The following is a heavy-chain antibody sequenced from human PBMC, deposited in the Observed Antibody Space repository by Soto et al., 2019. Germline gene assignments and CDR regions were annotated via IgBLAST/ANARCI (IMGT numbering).Heavy chain of an antibody. J-gene: IGHJ4*02. CDR2: IYWDDDK. D-gene: IGHD4-17*01. V-gene: IGHV2-5*02. CDR1: GFSLSTSGVG. CDR3: AHSYTVTNGLDY. Sequence: QITLKESGPPLVKPTQTLTLTCTFSGFSLSTSGVGVVWIRQPPGKALEWLALIYWDDDKRYSPSLKSRLTITKDTSKNQVVLTMTNMDPVDTATYYCAHSYTVTNGLDYWGQGTLVTVSS.